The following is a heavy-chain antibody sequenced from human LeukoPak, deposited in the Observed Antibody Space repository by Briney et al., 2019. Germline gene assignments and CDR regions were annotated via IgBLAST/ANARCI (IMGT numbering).Heavy chain of an antibody. CDR2: IYYSGST. V-gene: IGHV4-30-4*01. CDR1: GGSISSGDYY. Sequence: PSEPLSLTCTVSGGSISSGDYYWSWIRQPPGKGLEWIGYIYYSGSTYYNPSLRSRVTISVDKSKNQFSLKLSSVTAADTAVYYCARGGDYYDNSGYNAEYFQHWGQGTLVTVSS. J-gene: IGHJ1*01. CDR3: ARGGDYYDNSGYNAEYFQH. D-gene: IGHD3-22*01.